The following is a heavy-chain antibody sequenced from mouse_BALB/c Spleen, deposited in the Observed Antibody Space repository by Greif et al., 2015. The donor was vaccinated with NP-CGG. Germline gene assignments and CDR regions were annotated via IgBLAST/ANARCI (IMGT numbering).Heavy chain of an antibody. CDR3: ARHEDGYYGGMDY. J-gene: IGHJ4*01. Sequence: DVKLVESGGGLVKPGGSLKLSCAASGFAFSSYDMSWVRQTPEKRLEWVAYISSGGGSTYYPDTVKGRFTISRDNAKNTLYLQMSSLKSEDTAMYYCARHEDGYYGGMDYWGQGTSVTVSS. CDR1: GFAFSSYD. CDR2: ISSGGGST. V-gene: IGHV5-12-1*01. D-gene: IGHD2-3*01.